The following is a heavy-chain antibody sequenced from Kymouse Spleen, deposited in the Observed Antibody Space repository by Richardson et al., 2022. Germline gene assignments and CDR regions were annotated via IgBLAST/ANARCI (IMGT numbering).Heavy chain of an antibody. CDR1: GGSISSYY. CDR3: ARSDILTGYYGWFDP. J-gene: IGHJ5*02. V-gene: IGHV4-59*01. CDR2: IYYSGST. Sequence: QVQLQESGPGLVKPSETLSLTCTVSGGSISSYYWSWIRQPPGKGLEWIGYIYYSGSTNYNPSLKSRVTISVDTSKNQFSLKLSSVTAADTAVYYCARSDILTGYYGWFDPWGQGTLVTVSS. D-gene: IGHD3-9*01.